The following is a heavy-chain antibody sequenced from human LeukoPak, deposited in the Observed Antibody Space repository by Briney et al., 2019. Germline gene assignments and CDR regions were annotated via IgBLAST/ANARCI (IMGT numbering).Heavy chain of an antibody. J-gene: IGHJ3*02. CDR2: ITSSSGSI. D-gene: IGHD5-18*01. CDR3: ARGRPGGGYSYGYDAFDI. CDR1: GFTFSSYS. V-gene: IGHV3-48*02. Sequence: GGSLRLSCAASGFTFSSYSMNWVRQAPGKGLQWVSFITSSSGSIFYADSVKGRFTISRDNAKNSLYLQMNGLRDEDTAVYYCARGRPGGGYSYGYDAFDIWGQGTMVTVSS.